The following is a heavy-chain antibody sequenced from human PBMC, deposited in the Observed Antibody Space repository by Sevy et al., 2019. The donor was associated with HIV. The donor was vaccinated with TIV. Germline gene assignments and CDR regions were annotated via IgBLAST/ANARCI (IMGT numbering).Heavy chain of an antibody. Sequence: GGSLTLSCAASGFTVSSNYMSWVRQAPGKGLEWVSVIYSGGSTYYADSVKGRFTISRDNSKNTLYLQMNSLRAEDTAVYYCAREAYDSSGYYPLHFDYWGQGTLVTVSS. CDR3: AREAYDSSGYYPLHFDY. CDR2: IYSGGST. J-gene: IGHJ4*02. V-gene: IGHV3-53*01. CDR1: GFTVSSNY. D-gene: IGHD3-22*01.